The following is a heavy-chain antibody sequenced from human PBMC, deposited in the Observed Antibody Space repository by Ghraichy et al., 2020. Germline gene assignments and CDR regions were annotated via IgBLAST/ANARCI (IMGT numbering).Heavy chain of an antibody. J-gene: IGHJ4*02. CDR2: LKSNNDGGTA. CDR3: NTVGDWHGSGY. D-gene: IGHD3-10*01. CDR1: GFSFSTAW. V-gene: IGHV3-15*01. Sequence: GGSLRLSYATSGFSFSTAWMSWVRQAPGKGLEWVGRLKSNNDGGTADYAAAVKGRFTMSRDDSRNTLYLHLNSLKTEDTAVYYCNTVGDWHGSGYRGQGTPVTVSS.